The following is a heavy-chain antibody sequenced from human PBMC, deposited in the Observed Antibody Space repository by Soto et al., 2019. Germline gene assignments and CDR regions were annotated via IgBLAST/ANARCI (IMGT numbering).Heavy chain of an antibody. CDR1: GDSISGYS. CDR2: LSYSEST. CDR3: ARDGGTYLTRYFDS. V-gene: IGHV4-59*01. J-gene: IGHJ4*02. D-gene: IGHD3-10*01. Sequence: SETLSLTCTVSGDSISGYSWSWIRQPPGEGLEWIGYLSYSESTTSTPSLKSRVTISVDTSKNQFSLELSSVTAADTAVYFCARDGGTYLTRYFDSWGQGALVTVSS.